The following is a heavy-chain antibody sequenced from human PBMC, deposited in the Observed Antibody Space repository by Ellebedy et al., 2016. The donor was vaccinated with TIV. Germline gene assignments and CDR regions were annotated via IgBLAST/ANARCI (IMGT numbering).Heavy chain of an antibody. CDR3: AREVEPEGWFDP. V-gene: IGHV1-2*02. Sequence: ASVKVSCKASGYTFTGYYMHWVRQAPGQGLEWMGWINPNSGGTNYAQKFQGRVTMTRDTSISTAYMELSRLRSDDTAVYYCAREVEPEGWFDPWGQGTLVTVSS. CDR2: INPNSGGT. CDR1: GYTFTGYY. J-gene: IGHJ5*02. D-gene: IGHD1-14*01.